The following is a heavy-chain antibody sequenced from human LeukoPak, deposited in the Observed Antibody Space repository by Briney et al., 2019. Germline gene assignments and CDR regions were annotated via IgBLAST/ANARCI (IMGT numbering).Heavy chain of an antibody. CDR3: ARGSQGSAFDI. CDR1: GSRVGSYG. V-gene: IGHV1-18*01. Sequence: GASVKVSCKAAGSRVGSYGISWLRRAPGQGVEGMGWNNPYDGHADIDNANIAHKLQGRVTMTTDTSTTTAEMELRNLTADDTAVYYCARGSQGSAFDIWGQGTMVIVSS. CDR2: NNPYDGHA. J-gene: IGHJ3*02.